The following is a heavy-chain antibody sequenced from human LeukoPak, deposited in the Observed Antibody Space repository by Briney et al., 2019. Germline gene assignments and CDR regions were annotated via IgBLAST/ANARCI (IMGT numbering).Heavy chain of an antibody. Sequence: PSETLSLTCTVSGYSISSGYYWGWIRQPPGEGLEWIGSIYHSGSTYYNPSLKSRVTISVDTSKNQFSLKLSSVTAADTAVYYCARDRGRVVLDYWGQGTLVTVSS. V-gene: IGHV4-38-2*02. CDR1: GYSISSGYY. D-gene: IGHD3-16*01. CDR3: ARDRGRVVLDY. J-gene: IGHJ4*02. CDR2: IYHSGST.